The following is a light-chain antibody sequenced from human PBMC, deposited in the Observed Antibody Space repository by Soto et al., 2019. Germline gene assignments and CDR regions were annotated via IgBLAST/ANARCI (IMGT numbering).Light chain of an antibody. CDR3: CSYAGGSAMV. V-gene: IGLV2-23*01. CDR2: EGT. CDR1: SSDIGSYRF. J-gene: IGLJ2*01. Sequence: QSALTQPASVSGSPGQSITISCTGTSSDIGSYRFVSWYQHHPGKAPKVVIYEGTKRPSGVSNRFSGSKSGSTASLTISGLQAEDEAAYYCCSYAGGSAMVFGGGTQLTVL.